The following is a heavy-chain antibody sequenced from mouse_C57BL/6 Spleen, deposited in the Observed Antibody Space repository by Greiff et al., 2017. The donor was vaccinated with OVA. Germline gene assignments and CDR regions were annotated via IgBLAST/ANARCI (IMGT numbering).Heavy chain of an antibody. CDR1: GYTFTSYW. D-gene: IGHD1-1*01. J-gene: IGHJ3*01. CDR2: IDPSDSYT. Sequence: QVQLQQPGAELVMPGASVKLSCKASGYTFTSYWMHWVKQRPGQGLEWIGEIDPSDSYTNYNQKFKGKSTLTVDKSSSTAYMQLSSLTSEDSAVYYCARPYYYGSSWFAYWAKGLWSLSLQ. CDR3: ARPYYYGSSWFAY. V-gene: IGHV1-69*01.